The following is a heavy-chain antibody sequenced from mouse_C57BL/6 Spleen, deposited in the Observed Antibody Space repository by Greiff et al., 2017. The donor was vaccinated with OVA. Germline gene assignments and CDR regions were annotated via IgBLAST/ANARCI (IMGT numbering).Heavy chain of an antibody. CDR2: IYPGDGDT. J-gene: IGHJ4*01. CDR3: ARSEGYAMDY. V-gene: IGHV1-82*01. CDR1: GYAFSSSW. Sequence: VQLVESGPELVKPGASVKISCKASGYAFSSSWMNWVKQRPGKGLEWIGRIYPGDGDTNYNGKFKGKATLTADKSSSTAYMQLSSLTSEDSAVYCGARSEGYAMDYWGQGTSVTVSS.